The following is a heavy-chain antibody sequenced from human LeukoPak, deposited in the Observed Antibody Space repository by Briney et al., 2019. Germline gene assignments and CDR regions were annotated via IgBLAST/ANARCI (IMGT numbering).Heavy chain of an antibody. CDR1: GGSISSGGYS. J-gene: IGHJ5*02. CDR3: ARHKPGYCSGGSCYSGWFDP. Sequence: PSQTLSLTCAVSGGSISSGGYSWSWIRQPPGRGLEWIGYIYHSGSTYYNPSLKSRVTISVDRSKNQFSLKLSSVTAADTAVYYCARHKPGYCSGGSCYSGWFDPWGQGTLVTVSS. V-gene: IGHV4-30-2*01. D-gene: IGHD2-15*01. CDR2: IYHSGST.